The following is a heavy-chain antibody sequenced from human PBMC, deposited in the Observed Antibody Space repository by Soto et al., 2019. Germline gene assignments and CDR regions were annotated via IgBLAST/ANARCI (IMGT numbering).Heavy chain of an antibody. D-gene: IGHD2-21*02. CDR1: GFTFSSYS. Sequence: HPGGSLRLSCAASGFTFSSYSMNWVRQAPGKGLEWVSYISSSSSTIYYADSVKGRFTISRDNAKNSLYLQMNSLRDEDTAVYYCARDPGWGYCGGDCYPSADVWGQGTTVTVSS. V-gene: IGHV3-48*02. CDR3: ARDPGWGYCGGDCYPSADV. J-gene: IGHJ6*02. CDR2: ISSSSSTI.